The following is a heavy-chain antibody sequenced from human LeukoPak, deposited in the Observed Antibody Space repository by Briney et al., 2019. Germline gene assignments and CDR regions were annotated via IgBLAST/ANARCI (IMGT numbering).Heavy chain of an antibody. CDR3: ARHYAGISDP. J-gene: IGHJ5*02. D-gene: IGHD3-10*01. CDR1: GGSFSGHY. CDR2: INHSGST. Sequence: SETLSLTCAVYGGSFSGHYWSWIRQPPGKGLEWIGEINHSGSTNYNPSLKSRVTISVDTPKNQFSLKLSSVTAADTAVYYCARHYAGISDPWGQGTPVTVSS. V-gene: IGHV4-34*01.